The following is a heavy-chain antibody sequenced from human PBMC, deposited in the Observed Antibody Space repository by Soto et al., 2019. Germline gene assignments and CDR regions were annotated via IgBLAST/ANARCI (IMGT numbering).Heavy chain of an antibody. Sequence: ASVKVSCKASGYTFTSYAMHWVRQAPGQRLEWMGWINAGNGNTKYSQKFQGRVTITRDTSASTAYMELSSLRSEDTAVYYCARVGHSSGWYGGLFDYWGQGTLVTVSS. CDR3: ARVGHSSGWYGGLFDY. J-gene: IGHJ4*02. CDR2: INAGNGNT. CDR1: GYTFTSYA. V-gene: IGHV1-3*01. D-gene: IGHD6-19*01.